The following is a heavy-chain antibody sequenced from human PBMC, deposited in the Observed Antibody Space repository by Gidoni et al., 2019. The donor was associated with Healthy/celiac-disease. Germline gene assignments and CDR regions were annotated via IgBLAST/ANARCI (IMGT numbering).Heavy chain of an antibody. CDR2: INHSGST. D-gene: IGHD3-10*01. V-gene: IGHV4-34*01. Sequence: QVQLQQWGAGLLKPSETLSLTCAVYGGSFSGYYWSWIRQPPGKGLEWIGEINHSGSTNYNPSLKSRVTISVDTSKNQFSLKLSSVTAADTAVYYCARQIAFGEFDYWGQGTLVTVSS. CDR1: GGSFSGYY. J-gene: IGHJ4*02. CDR3: ARQIAFGEFDY.